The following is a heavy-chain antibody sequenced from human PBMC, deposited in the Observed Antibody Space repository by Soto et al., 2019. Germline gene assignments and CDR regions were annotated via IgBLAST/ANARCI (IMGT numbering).Heavy chain of an antibody. Sequence: EVQLVESGGGLVQPGGSLRLSCAASGFTFSSYWMSWVRQAPGKGLEWLANIKQDGSEKYYVDSVKGRFTISRDNAKNSLYLQMNSLRAEDTAVYYCARELDDSSGYYPYGMDVWGQGTTVTVSS. CDR3: ARELDDSSGYYPYGMDV. CDR1: GFTFSSYW. V-gene: IGHV3-7*03. J-gene: IGHJ6*02. CDR2: IKQDGSEK. D-gene: IGHD3-22*01.